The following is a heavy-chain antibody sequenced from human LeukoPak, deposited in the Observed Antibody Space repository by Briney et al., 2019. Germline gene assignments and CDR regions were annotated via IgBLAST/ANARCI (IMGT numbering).Heavy chain of an antibody. CDR2: IIPIFGTA. J-gene: IGHJ6*03. V-gene: IGHV1-69*05. D-gene: IGHD3-10*01. CDR1: GGTFSSYA. Sequence: SVKVSCKASGGTFSSYALSWVRQAPGQGLEWMGGIIPIFGTANYAQKFQGRVTITTDESTSTAYMELSSLRSEDTAVYYCARGTYYYGSGSSIYYYYYMDVWGKGTTVTVSS. CDR3: ARGTYYYGSGSSIYYYYYMDV.